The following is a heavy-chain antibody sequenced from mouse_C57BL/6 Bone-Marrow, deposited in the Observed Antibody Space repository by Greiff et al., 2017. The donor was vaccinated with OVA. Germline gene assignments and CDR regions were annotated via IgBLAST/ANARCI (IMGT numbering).Heavy chain of an antibody. J-gene: IGHJ2*01. Sequence: QVQLQQPGAELVRPGTSVKLSCKASGYTFTSYWMHWVKQRPGQGLEWIGVIDPSDSYTNYNQKFKGKATLTVDTSSSTAYMHLSSLTSEDSAVYYCARSGYYGYWGQGTTLTVSS. CDR1: GYTFTSYW. CDR3: ARSGYYGY. CDR2: IDPSDSYT. D-gene: IGHD1-1*01. V-gene: IGHV1-59*01.